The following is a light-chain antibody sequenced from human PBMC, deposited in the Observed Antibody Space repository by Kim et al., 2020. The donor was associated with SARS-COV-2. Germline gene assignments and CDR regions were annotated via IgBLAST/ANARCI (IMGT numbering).Light chain of an antibody. J-gene: IGLJ1*01. Sequence: QSIAISCTGTSSDVGAYNCVSWYQQHPGKAPKLMIYDVTKRPSGVSNRFSGSKSGNTASLTISGLQAEDEADYFCGSYISSSDLYVFGSGTKVTVL. CDR3: GSYISSSDLYV. V-gene: IGLV2-14*03. CDR1: SSDVGAYNC. CDR2: DVT.